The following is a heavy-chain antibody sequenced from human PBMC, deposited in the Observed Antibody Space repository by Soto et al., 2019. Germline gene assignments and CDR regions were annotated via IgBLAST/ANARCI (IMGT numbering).Heavy chain of an antibody. CDR1: GFTFSSNA. V-gene: IGHV3-23*01. Sequence: GGSLRLSCAASGFTFSSNAMSWVRQAPGKGLEWVSGMSPSGSSTYYADSVRGRFTVSRDNSKNTLYLQMDSLRAEDTAVYYCAKIGDRYGIPSSDYWGQGTLVTVSS. CDR2: MSPSGSST. CDR3: AKIGDRYGIPSSDY. J-gene: IGHJ4*02. D-gene: IGHD4-17*01.